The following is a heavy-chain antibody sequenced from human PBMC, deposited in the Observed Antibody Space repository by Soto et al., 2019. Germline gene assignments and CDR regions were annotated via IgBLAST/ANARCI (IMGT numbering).Heavy chain of an antibody. J-gene: IGHJ3*02. CDR2: INPSGGST. CDR3: ARFGVVSGSGSYGDAFDI. CDR1: GYTFTSYY. D-gene: IGHD3-10*01. V-gene: IGHV1-46*03. Sequence: ASVKVSCKASGYTFTSYYMHWVRQAPGQGLEWMGIINPSGGSTSYAQKFQGRVTMTTDTSTSTVYMELRSLRSEDTAVYYCARFGVVSGSGSYGDAFDIWGQGTMVTVSS.